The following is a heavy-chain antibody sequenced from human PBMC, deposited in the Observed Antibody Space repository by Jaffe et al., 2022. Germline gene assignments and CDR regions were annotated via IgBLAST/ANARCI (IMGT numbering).Heavy chain of an antibody. CDR3: AKDGRRAADYYYYYMDV. V-gene: IGHV3-30*02. Sequence: QVQLVESGGGVVQPGGSLRLSCAASGFTFSSYGMHWVRQAPGKGLEWVAFIRYDGSNKYYADSVKGRFTISRDNSKNTLYLQMNSLRAEDTAVYYCAKDGRRAADYYYYYMDVWGKGTTVTVSS. D-gene: IGHD6-13*01. CDR2: IRYDGSNK. J-gene: IGHJ6*03. CDR1: GFTFSSYG.